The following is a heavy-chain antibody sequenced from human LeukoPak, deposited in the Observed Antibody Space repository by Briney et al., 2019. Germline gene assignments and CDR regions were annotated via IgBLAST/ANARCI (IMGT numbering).Heavy chain of an antibody. V-gene: IGHV3-33*01. Sequence: PGGSLRLSCAASGFTFSSYGMHWVRQAPGKGLEWVAVIWYDGSNKYYADSVKGRFTISRDNSKNTLYLQMNSLRAEDTAVYYCARGKEYDYVWGSYRYWGQGTLVTVSS. J-gene: IGHJ4*02. CDR2: IWYDGSNK. CDR1: GFTFSSYG. CDR3: ARGKEYDYVWGSYRY. D-gene: IGHD3-16*02.